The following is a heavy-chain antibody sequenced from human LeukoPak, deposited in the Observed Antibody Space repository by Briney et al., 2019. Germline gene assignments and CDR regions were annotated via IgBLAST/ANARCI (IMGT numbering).Heavy chain of an antibody. V-gene: IGHV3-66*01. J-gene: IGHJ6*02. CDR1: GFTVSSNY. Sequence: GGSLRLSCAASGFTVSSNYTSWVRQAPGKGLEWVSVIYSGGSTYYADSVKGRFTISRDNSKNTLYLQMNSLRAEDTAVYYCATMTTVTTMYYYYGIDVWGQGTTVTVSS. CDR3: ATMTTVTTMYYYYGIDV. D-gene: IGHD4-17*01. CDR2: IYSGGST.